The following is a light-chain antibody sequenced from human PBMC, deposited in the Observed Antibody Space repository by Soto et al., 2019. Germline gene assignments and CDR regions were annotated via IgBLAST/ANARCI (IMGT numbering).Light chain of an antibody. J-gene: IGLJ2*01. CDR3: CSDGGSSTFA. CDR1: SSDVGSYDL. V-gene: IGLV2-23*03. CDR2: EGS. Sequence: QSALTQPASMSGSPGQSITISCTGTSSDVGSYDLVSWYQHHPGKAPKLMIYEGSKRPSGVSSRFSGSKSGNTASLTISGLQAEDEADYYCCSDGGSSTFAFGGGTKVTVL.